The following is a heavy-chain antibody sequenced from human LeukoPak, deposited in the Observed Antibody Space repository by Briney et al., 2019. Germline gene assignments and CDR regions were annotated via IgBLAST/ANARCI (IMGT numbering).Heavy chain of an antibody. Sequence: SETLSLTCAVSGGSISSGAYSWSWIRQPPGKGLEWIGYIYHSGSTYYNPSLKSRVTMSVDTSENQFSLKLSSVTAADTAVYYCARPYYDSSGYYHDAFDIWGQGTMVTVSS. V-gene: IGHV4-30-4*07. CDR3: ARPYYDSSGYYHDAFDI. J-gene: IGHJ3*02. CDR2: IYHSGST. D-gene: IGHD3-22*01. CDR1: GGSISSGAYS.